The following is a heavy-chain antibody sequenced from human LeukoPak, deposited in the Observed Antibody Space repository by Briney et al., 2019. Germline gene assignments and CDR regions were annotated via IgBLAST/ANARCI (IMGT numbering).Heavy chain of an antibody. CDR2: IIPIFGTA. CDR3: ARADSIAAAVHYYYMDV. J-gene: IGHJ6*03. Sequence: SVKVSCKASGGTFSSYAISWVRQAPGQGLEWMGGIIPIFGTANYAQKFQGRVTITWDKSTSTAYMEVSSLRSEDTAVYYCARADSIAAAVHYYYMDVWGKGTTVTVSS. CDR1: GGTFSSYA. D-gene: IGHD6-13*01. V-gene: IGHV1-69*06.